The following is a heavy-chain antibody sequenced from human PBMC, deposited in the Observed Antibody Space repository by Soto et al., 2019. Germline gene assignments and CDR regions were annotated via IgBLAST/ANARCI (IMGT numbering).Heavy chain of an antibody. Sequence: HPGGSLRLSCVASGFTFLNYDMHWVRQAPGKGLEWVAGISGSGGTFDANSVRGRFTISKDDSKNTLYLQMNSLRVEDTALYYCAKDRQGSGPDFDLWGRGTLVTVSS. V-gene: IGHV3-23*01. CDR3: AKDRQGSGPDFDL. CDR2: ISGSGGT. CDR1: GFTFLNYD. D-gene: IGHD3-10*01. J-gene: IGHJ2*01.